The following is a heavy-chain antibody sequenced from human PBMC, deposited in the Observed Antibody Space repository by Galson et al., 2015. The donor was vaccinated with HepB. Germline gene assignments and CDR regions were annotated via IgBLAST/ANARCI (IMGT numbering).Heavy chain of an antibody. J-gene: IGHJ4*02. D-gene: IGHD4/OR15-4a*01. CDR1: GFTFSSSW. Sequence: SLRLSCAASGFTFSSSWMNWVRQAPGKGLEWVANIRQDGSEKHYVDSVKGRFTISRDNAKNSLFPQMNSLRAEDTAVYYCARDPEWGACDYWGQGTLVTVSS. CDR2: IRQDGSEK. V-gene: IGHV3-7*03. CDR3: ARDPEWGACDY.